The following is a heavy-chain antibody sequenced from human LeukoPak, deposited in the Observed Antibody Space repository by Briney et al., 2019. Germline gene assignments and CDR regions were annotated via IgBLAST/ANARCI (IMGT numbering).Heavy chain of an antibody. CDR2: IYSGGST. D-gene: IGHD1-7*01. CDR1: GFTVSSNY. Sequence: PGGSLRLSCAASGFTVSSNYMSWVRQAPGKGLEWVSVIYSGGSTYYADSVKGRFTISRDNSKNTLYLQMNSLRAEDTAVYYCARGPKITGTTLYYYYYMDVWGKGTTVTVSS. J-gene: IGHJ6*03. CDR3: ARGPKITGTTLYYYYYMDV. V-gene: IGHV3-53*01.